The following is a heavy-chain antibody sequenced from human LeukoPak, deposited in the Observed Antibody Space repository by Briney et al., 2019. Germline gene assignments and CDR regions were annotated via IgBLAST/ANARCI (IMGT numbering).Heavy chain of an antibody. V-gene: IGHV1-69*05. J-gene: IGHJ3*02. CDR1: GGTFSSYA. CDR2: IIPIFGTA. CDR3: ARVGTWGAFDI. D-gene: IGHD3-16*01. Sequence: SVKVSCKASGGTFSSYAISWVRQAPGQGLEWMGRIIPIFGTANYAQKFQGRVTITTDGSTSTAYMELSSLRSEDTAVYYCARVGTWGAFDIWGQGTMVTVSS.